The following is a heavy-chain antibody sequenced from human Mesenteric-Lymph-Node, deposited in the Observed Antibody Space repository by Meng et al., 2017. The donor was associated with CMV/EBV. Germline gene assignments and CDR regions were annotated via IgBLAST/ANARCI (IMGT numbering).Heavy chain of an antibody. CDR2: INPGNGNT. Sequence: CKTSGYTFTFYPIHWVRQAPGQRLELMGWINPGNGNTIYSQKFQDRVTITRDTSASTSYMDLSSLMFEDTAIYYCATSTGGTGSLDYWGQGTLVTVSS. V-gene: IGHV1-3*01. D-gene: IGHD3-10*01. CDR1: GYTFTFYP. J-gene: IGHJ4*02. CDR3: ATSTGGTGSLDY.